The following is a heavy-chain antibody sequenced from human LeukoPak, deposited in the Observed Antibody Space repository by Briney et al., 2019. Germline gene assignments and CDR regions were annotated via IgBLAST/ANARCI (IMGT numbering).Heavy chain of an antibody. J-gene: IGHJ4*02. V-gene: IGHV4-59*01. Sequence: SETLSLTCTVSGGSFTSYYWSWIRQPPGKGLEWIAYIYYSGSTNYNPSLKSRVTISVDTSKNQFSLKLSSVTAADTAVYYCARDRYSSGWYNGFDYWGQGTLVTVSS. CDR3: ARDRYSSGWYNGFDY. D-gene: IGHD6-13*01. CDR1: GGSFTSYY. CDR2: IYYSGST.